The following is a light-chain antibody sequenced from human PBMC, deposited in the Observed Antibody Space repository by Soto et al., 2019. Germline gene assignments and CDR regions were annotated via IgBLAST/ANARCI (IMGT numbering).Light chain of an antibody. V-gene: IGKV3-20*01. CDR2: GAS. J-gene: IGKJ4*01. Sequence: EIVLTQSPGTLSLSPGERATLSCRASQSVTSSYLAWYQQKPGQAPRLLISGASSRATGIPDRFSGSGSGTDFALTISRLEPEDFVVYYCQQYGNSLTFGGGTKVEIK. CDR3: QQYGNSLT. CDR1: QSVTSSY.